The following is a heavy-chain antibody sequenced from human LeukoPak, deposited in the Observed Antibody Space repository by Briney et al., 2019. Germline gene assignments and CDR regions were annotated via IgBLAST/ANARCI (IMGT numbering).Heavy chain of an antibody. CDR2: ISGSGGST. J-gene: IGHJ4*02. Sequence: PGGSLRLSCAASGFTFSSYAMSWVRRAPGKGLEWVSAISGSGGSTYYADSVKGRFTISRDNSKNTLYLQMNSLRAEDTAVYYCAKTGPYYYDSSGYRDYWGQGTLVTVSS. CDR1: GFTFSSYA. V-gene: IGHV3-23*01. D-gene: IGHD3-22*01. CDR3: AKTGPYYYDSSGYRDY.